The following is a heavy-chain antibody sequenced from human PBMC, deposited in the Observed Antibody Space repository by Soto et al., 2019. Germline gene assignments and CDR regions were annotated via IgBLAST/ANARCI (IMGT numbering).Heavy chain of an antibody. V-gene: IGHV3-21*06. CDR1: GFTYTRYS. CDR2: ISSTTNYI. J-gene: IGHJ4*02. CDR3: ARESEDLTSTFDY. Sequence: GGSLRLSCAASGFTYTRYSMNWVRQAPGKGLEWVSSISSTTNYIYYGDSMKGRFTISRDNAKNSLYLEMNSLRAEDTAVYCCARESEDLTSTFDYWGQGTLVTVS.